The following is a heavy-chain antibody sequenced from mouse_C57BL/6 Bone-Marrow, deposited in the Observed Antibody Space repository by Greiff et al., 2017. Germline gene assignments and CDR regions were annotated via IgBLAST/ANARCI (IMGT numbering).Heavy chain of an antibody. CDR3: ARRYYGSSTYWDFDV. D-gene: IGHD1-1*01. V-gene: IGHV1-81*01. CDR1: GYTFTSYG. Sequence: QVQLKESGAELARPGASVKLSCKASGYTFTSYGISWVKQRTGQGLEWIGEIYPRSGNTYYNEKFKGKATLSADKASSTAYIELRSLTSEDSAVYFCARRYYGSSTYWDFDVWGTGTTVTVSS. J-gene: IGHJ1*03. CDR2: IYPRSGNT.